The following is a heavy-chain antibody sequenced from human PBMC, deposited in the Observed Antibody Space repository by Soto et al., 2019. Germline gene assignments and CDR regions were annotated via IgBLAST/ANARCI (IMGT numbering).Heavy chain of an antibody. CDR3: AGDSGRSDYAFDF. D-gene: IGHD4-17*01. CDR1: GGPVSSYT. J-gene: IGHJ4*02. CDR2: IIPILGRA. Sequence: QVQLVQSGAEVKKPGSSVTVSCKASGGPVSSYTLSWVRQAPGQGLEWMGRIIPILGRASYAGKFQGRVTITANKSTSTAYMDLSSLKSADTALYFCAGDSGRSDYAFDFWGQGTLVTVSS. V-gene: IGHV1-69*08.